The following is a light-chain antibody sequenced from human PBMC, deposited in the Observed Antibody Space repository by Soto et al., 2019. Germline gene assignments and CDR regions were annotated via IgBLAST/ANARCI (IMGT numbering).Light chain of an antibody. Sequence: QSVLSQPPSASGSPGQSVAISCTGTSSDVGAYNYISWYQQYPGKAPKLIIYDVNKRPSGVPDRFSGSKSGNTASLTVSGLQAEDEADYYCSSYARNGDVLFGGGTQLPS. CDR3: SSYARNGDVL. CDR1: SSDVGAYNY. V-gene: IGLV2-8*01. CDR2: DVN. J-gene: IGLJ2*01.